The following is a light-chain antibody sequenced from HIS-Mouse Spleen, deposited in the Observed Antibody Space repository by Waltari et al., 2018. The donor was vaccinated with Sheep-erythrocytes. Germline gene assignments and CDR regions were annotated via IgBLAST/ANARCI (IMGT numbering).Light chain of an antibody. J-gene: IGLJ2*01. CDR3: AAWEDSLSGVV. V-gene: IGLV1-47*01. Sequence: QSVLTQPPSASGTPGQRVTISCSGSSSNIGSNYVYWYQQLPGTAPKLLLYRNNERPSGLPDRFSGSKFGTYASQAISGLRSEDEADYYCAAWEDSLSGVVFGGGTKLTVL. CDR1: SSNIGSNY. CDR2: RNN.